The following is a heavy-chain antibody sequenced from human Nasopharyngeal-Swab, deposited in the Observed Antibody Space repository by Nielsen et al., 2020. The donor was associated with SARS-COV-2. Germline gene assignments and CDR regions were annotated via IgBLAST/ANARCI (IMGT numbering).Heavy chain of an antibody. V-gene: IGHV3-23*01. D-gene: IGHD2-8*01. CDR1: GFTFSSYA. Sequence: LSLTCAASGFTFSSYAMSWVRQAPGKGLEWVSAISGSGGSTYYADSVKGRFTISRDNSKNTLYLQMNSLRAEDTAVYYCAKFPYCTNGVCYPYYYYYYYMDVWGKGTTVTVSS. CDR2: ISGSGGST. J-gene: IGHJ6*03. CDR3: AKFPYCTNGVCYPYYYYYYYMDV.